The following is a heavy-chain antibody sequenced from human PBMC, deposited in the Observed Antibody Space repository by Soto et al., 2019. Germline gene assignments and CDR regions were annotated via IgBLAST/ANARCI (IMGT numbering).Heavy chain of an antibody. Sequence: PSETLSLTCTVSGGSISSGGYYWSWIRQHPGKGLEWIGYIYYSGSTYYNPSPKSRVTISVDTSKNQFSLKLSSVTAADTAVYYCARVSVAEPAAVLDYWGQGTLVTVSS. J-gene: IGHJ4*02. V-gene: IGHV4-31*03. CDR3: ARVSVAEPAAVLDY. CDR1: GGSISSGGYY. D-gene: IGHD2-2*01. CDR2: IYYSGST.